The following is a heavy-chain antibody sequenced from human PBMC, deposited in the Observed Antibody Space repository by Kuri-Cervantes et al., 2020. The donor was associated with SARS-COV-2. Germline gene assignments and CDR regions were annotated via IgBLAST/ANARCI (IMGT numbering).Heavy chain of an antibody. V-gene: IGHV3-30*02. CDR3: ARDFSGIVVATSAFDI. J-gene: IGHJ3*02. CDR2: IRYDGSNK. Sequence: GESLKISCAASGFTFSSYGMHWVRQAPGKGLEWVAFIRYDGSNKYYADSVKGRFTISRDNSKNTLYLQMNSLRAEDTAVYYCARDFSGIVVATSAFDIWGQGTVVTVSS. CDR1: GFTFSSYG. D-gene: IGHD1-26*01.